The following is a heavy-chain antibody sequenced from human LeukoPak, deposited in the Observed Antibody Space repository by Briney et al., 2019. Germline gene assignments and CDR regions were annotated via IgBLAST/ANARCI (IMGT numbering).Heavy chain of an antibody. CDR3: ARARYVNSFYAFDT. V-gene: IGHV4-59*01. D-gene: IGHD3-9*01. CDR1: GGPISSYY. J-gene: IGHJ3*02. CDR2: LSKSGNT. Sequence: SETLSLTCTVSGGPISSYYWSWIRLPPGKGLEWIGYLSKSGNTNYSPSLKSRVTIFGDTSKNQFFLKLSSVTAADTAVYYCARARYVNSFYAFDTRGQGTLVTVSS.